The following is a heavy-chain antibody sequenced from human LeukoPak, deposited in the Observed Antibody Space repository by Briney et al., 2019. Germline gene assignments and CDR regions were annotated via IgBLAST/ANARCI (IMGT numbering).Heavy chain of an antibody. Sequence: ETLSLTCSVSGGSFSSTSYYWGWIRQPPGKGLEWIANIYHTGSTYYNPSLKSRVIISVDTSANQFSLKLNSVTAADTAVYYCARPIRSRDNNWFDPWGQGILVTVSS. CDR3: ARPIRSRDNNWFDP. CDR1: GGSFSSTSYY. J-gene: IGHJ5*02. CDR2: IYHTGST. D-gene: IGHD3-10*01. V-gene: IGHV4-39*01.